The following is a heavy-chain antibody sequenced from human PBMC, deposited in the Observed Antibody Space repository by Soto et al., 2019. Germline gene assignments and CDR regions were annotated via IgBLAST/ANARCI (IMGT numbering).Heavy chain of an antibody. V-gene: IGHV1-18*01. D-gene: IGHD1-26*01. CDR2: ISAYNGNT. CDR3: ARLGGSYAVPHFDY. J-gene: IGHJ4*02. CDR1: GYTFTSNG. Sequence: ASVKVSCKASGYTFTSNGISWVRQAPGQGLQWMGWISAYNGNTNYAQKLQGRVTMTTDTSTSTAYMELRSLRSDDTAVYYCARLGGSYAVPHFDYWGQGTLVTVSS.